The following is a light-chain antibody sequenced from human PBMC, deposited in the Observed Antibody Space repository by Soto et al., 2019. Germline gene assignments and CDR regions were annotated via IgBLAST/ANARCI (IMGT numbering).Light chain of an antibody. CDR2: EVS. CDR3: SSYAGSNNPYV. J-gene: IGLJ1*01. CDR1: SSDVGGYNF. Sequence: QYALTQPPSASGSPGQSVTISCTGTSSDVGGYNFVSWYQQHPGKAPKLIIYEVSKRPSGVPDRFSGSKSGNTASLTVSGLQAEDEADYYCSSYAGSNNPYVFGTGTKLTGL. V-gene: IGLV2-8*01.